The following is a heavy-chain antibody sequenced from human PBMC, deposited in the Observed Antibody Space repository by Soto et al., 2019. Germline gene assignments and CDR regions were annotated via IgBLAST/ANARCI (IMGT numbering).Heavy chain of an antibody. CDR1: GGSISSSSYY. Sequence: SETLSLTCTVSGGSISSSSYYWGWILQPPGKGLEWIGSIYYSGSTYYNPSLKSRVTISVDTSKNQFSLKLSSVTAADTAVYYCARRCSGGSCHNYYYYGMDVWGQGTTVTVSS. J-gene: IGHJ6*02. CDR3: ARRCSGGSCHNYYYYGMDV. V-gene: IGHV4-39*01. CDR2: IYYSGST. D-gene: IGHD2-15*01.